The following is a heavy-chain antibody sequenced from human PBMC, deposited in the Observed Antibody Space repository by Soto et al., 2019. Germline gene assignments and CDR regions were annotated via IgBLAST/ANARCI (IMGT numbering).Heavy chain of an antibody. CDR2: IYYSGST. Sequence: SETLSLTCTVSGGSISSSSYYWGWIRQPPGKGLEWIGSIYYSGSTYYNPSLKSRVTISVDTSKNQFSLKLSSVTAADTAVYYCFARGNYGFNYYHGMDVWGQGTTVT. CDR3: FARGNYGFNYYHGMDV. CDR1: GGSISSSSYY. D-gene: IGHD4-17*01. J-gene: IGHJ6*01. V-gene: IGHV4-39*01.